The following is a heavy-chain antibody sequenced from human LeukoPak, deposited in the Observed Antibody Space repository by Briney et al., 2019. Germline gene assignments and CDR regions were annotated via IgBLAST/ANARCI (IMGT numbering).Heavy chain of an antibody. J-gene: IGHJ4*02. V-gene: IGHV3-48*04. CDR2: ISSSSSTI. D-gene: IGHD4-11*01. Sequence: PGGSLRLSCAASGFTFSSYSMNWVRQAPGKGLEWVSYISSSSSTIYYADSVKGRFTISRDNAKNSLYLQMNSLRAEDTAVYYCATDNPTDLMTTVTYWGQGTLVTVSS. CDR3: ATDNPTDLMTTVTY. CDR1: GFTFSSYS.